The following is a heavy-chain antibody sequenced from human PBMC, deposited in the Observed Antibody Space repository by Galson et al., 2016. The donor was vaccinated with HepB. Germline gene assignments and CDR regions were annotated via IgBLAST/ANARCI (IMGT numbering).Heavy chain of an antibody. CDR2: IHYSGNS. CDR1: GGSISSNNYY. V-gene: IGHV4-39*01. D-gene: IGHD5-18*01. CDR3: ARHSGYKYEDYYMDV. J-gene: IGHJ6*03. Sequence: SETLSLTCTVSGGSISSNNYYWAWIRQPPGKGLEWLASIHYSGNSYYKPSLTSRVTISVGTSKSQFSLKVRSVTAADTAVDFCARHSGYKYEDYYMDVWGNGTTVTVSS.